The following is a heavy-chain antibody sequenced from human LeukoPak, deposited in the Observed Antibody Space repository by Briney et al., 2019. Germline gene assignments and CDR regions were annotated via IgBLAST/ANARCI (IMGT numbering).Heavy chain of an antibody. D-gene: IGHD3-10*01. J-gene: IGHJ4*02. CDR3: ASSYITMVRGVITSPYDY. CDR1: GFTFSDYY. Sequence: GGSLRLSCAASGFTFSDYYMSWIRQAPGKGLGWVSYISSGGSTIYYADSVKGRFTISRDNAKNSLYLQMNGLRAEDTAVYYCASSYITMVRGVITSPYDYWGQGTLVTVSS. CDR2: ISSGGSTI. V-gene: IGHV3-11*04.